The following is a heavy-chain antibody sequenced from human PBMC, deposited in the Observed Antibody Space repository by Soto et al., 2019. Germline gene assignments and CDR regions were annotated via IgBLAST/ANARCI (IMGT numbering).Heavy chain of an antibody. Sequence: GASVKVSCKASGFTFTSSAVQWVRQACGQRLEWIGWIVVGSGNTNYAQKFQERVTITRDMSTSTAYMELSSLRSEDTAVYYCAAGLRFLEWLFPNFDYWGQGTLVTVSS. CDR1: GFTFTSSA. CDR3: AAGLRFLEWLFPNFDY. D-gene: IGHD3-3*01. CDR2: IVVGSGNT. V-gene: IGHV1-58*01. J-gene: IGHJ4*02.